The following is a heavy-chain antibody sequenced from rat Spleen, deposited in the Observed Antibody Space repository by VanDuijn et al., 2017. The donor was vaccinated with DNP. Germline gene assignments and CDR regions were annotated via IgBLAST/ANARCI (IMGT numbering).Heavy chain of an antibody. V-gene: IGHV5-31*01. Sequence: EVQLVESGGGLVQPGRSLKLSCVASGFTFNNYWMTWIRQAPGKGLEWVASITNTGGVTYYRNSVKGRFTISRDNAKRILFLEMDSLRSEDTATYYCATGWVFDYWGQGVMVTVSS. J-gene: IGHJ2*01. CDR3: ATGWVFDY. CDR1: GFTFNNYW. CDR2: ITNTGGVT. D-gene: IGHD1-7*01.